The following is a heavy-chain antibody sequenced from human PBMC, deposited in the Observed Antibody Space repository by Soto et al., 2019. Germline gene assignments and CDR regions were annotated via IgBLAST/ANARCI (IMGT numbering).Heavy chain of an antibody. CDR3: ARRRYCGADCYSKYYYGMDL. CDR1: GSTFSSYT. J-gene: IGHJ6*02. D-gene: IGHD2-21*02. V-gene: IGHV1-69*02. CDR2: IIPVLGVT. Sequence: QVQLVQSGAEVKKPGSSVKVSCRASGSTFSSYTVSWVRQAPGQGLEWMARIIPVLGVTNYAPKFKGSVTITADKSKTTVYMELSSLRSGDTAIYYCARRRYCGADCYSKYYYGMDLWGQGTTVTVSS.